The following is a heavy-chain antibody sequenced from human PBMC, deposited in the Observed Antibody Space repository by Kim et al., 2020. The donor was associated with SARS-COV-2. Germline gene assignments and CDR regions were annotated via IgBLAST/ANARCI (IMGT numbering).Heavy chain of an antibody. D-gene: IGHD3-3*01. CDR3: ARDHDTIFGVGHDPQYYYYYAGMDV. CDR1: GGTFSSYA. CDR2: IIPILGIA. V-gene: IGHV1-69*04. Sequence: SVKVSCKASGGTFSSYAISWVRQAPGQGLEWMGRIIPILGIANYAQKFQGRVTITADKSTSTAYMELSSLRSEDTAVYYCARDHDTIFGVGHDPQYYYYYAGMDVWRQGATVTVSS. J-gene: IGHJ6*02.